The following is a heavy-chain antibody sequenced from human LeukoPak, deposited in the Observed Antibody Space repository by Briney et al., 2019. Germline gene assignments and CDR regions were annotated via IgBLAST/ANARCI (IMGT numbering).Heavy chain of an antibody. CDR1: GGSISSGGYY. V-gene: IGHV4-31*03. CDR2: IYYSGST. D-gene: IGHD4-17*01. CDR3: AVLYGDYGSGDWFDP. J-gene: IGHJ5*02. Sequence: SETLSLTCTVSGGSISSGGYYWSWIRQHPGKGLESIGYIYYSGSTYYNPSLKSRVTISVDTSKNQFSLKLSSVTAADTAVYYCAVLYGDYGSGDWFDPWGQGTLVTVSS.